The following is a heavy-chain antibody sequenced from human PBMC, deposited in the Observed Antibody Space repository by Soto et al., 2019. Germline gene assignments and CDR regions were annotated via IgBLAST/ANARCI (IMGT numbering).Heavy chain of an antibody. CDR1: GFTFSGYC. V-gene: IGHV3-23*01. CDR3: AKGRSYYYYYGVDV. J-gene: IGHJ6*02. Sequence: PGGSLRLSCAASGFTFSGYCMTWVRQAPGKGLEWVSGIIGSGASTYYADAVKGRFTISRDNSKSTLYLQMNSLRAEDTALYYCAKGRSYYYYYGVDVWGQGTTVTVSS. CDR2: IIGSGAST.